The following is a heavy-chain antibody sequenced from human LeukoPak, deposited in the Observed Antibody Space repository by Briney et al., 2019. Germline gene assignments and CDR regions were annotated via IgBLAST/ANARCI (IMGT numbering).Heavy chain of an antibody. J-gene: IGHJ4*02. CDR3: ARDKGSSGWTFDY. V-gene: IGHV3-38-3*01. Sequence: GGSLRLSCAASGFTVSSNEMSWVRQAPGKGLEWVSSISGGSTYYADSRKDRFTISRDNSKNTLYLQMNSLRAEDTAVYYCARDKGSSGWTFDYWGQGTLVTVSS. CDR1: GFTVSSNE. D-gene: IGHD6-19*01. CDR2: ISGGST.